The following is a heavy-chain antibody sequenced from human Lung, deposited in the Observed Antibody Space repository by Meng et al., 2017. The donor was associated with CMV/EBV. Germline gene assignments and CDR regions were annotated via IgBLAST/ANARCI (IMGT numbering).Heavy chain of an antibody. V-gene: IGHV1-24*01. CDR2: FDPEDGET. D-gene: IGHD3-22*01. J-gene: IGHJ4*02. CDR3: ATGHYDSRGYYSRTLSY. CDR1: GYTLTELS. Sequence: ASVXVSXKVSGYTLTELSRHWVRQAPGKGLEWMGGFDPEDGETIYAQHFQGRVTMTEDTSTDTAYMELSSLTSEDTAVYYCATGHYDSRGYYSRTLSYWGQGXLVTASS.